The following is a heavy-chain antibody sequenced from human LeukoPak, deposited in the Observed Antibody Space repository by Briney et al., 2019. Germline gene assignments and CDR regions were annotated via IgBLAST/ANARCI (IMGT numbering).Heavy chain of an antibody. CDR2: ISYDGSNK. CDR3: AKVSYDY. CDR1: GFTFSSYG. Sequence: GGSLRLSCAASGFTFSSYGMHWVRQAPGKGLEWVAVISYDGSNKYHADSVKGRFTISRDNSKNTLYLQMNSLRAEDTAVYYCAKVSYDYWGQGTLVTVSS. J-gene: IGHJ4*02. V-gene: IGHV3-30*18.